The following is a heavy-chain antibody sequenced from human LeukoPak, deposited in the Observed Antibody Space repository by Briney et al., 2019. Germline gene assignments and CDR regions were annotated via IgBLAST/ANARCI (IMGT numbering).Heavy chain of an antibody. CDR3: ARGGGLDV. J-gene: IGHJ6*02. CDR2: INHNGNVN. D-gene: IGHD3-16*01. V-gene: IGHV3-7*03. CDR1: GFTFSSYW. Sequence: GGSLRLSCAAFGFTFSSYWMNWARQAPGKGLEWVASINHNGNVNYYVDSVKGRFTISRDNAKNSLYLQMSNLRAEDTAVYFCARGGGLDVWGQGATVTVSS.